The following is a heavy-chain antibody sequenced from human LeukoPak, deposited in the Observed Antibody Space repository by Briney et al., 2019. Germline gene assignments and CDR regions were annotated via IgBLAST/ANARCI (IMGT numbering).Heavy chain of an antibody. J-gene: IGHJ4*02. D-gene: IGHD6-13*01. CDR1: GFTFSSYG. CDR2: ISSSSGTI. V-gene: IGHV3-48*01. CDR3: ARSSSWAFDY. Sequence: PGGSLRLSCAASGFTFSSYGMNWVRQAPGKGLEWVSYISSSSGTIYYADSVKGRFTISRDNAAKNSLYLQMNSLRAEDTAVYYCARSSSWAFDYWGQGTLVTVSS.